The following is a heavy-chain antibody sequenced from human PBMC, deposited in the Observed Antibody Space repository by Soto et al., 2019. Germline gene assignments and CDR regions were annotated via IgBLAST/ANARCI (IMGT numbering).Heavy chain of an antibody. CDR3: GRGGGWFFDS. Sequence: EVQLVESGGGLVQPGGSLRLSCAASGFTFGRTWLQWVRQAPGKGPEWVAILNEDGSETYYVDSVKGRFTISRDNAMNSLYLQMNSLRDEDTAVYFCGRGGGWFFDSWGQGTLVTVSS. CDR1: GFTFGRTW. D-gene: IGHD6-19*01. V-gene: IGHV3-7*01. J-gene: IGHJ4*02. CDR2: LNEDGSET.